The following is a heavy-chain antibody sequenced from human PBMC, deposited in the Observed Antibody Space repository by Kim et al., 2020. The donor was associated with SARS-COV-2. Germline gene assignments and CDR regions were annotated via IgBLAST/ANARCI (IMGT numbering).Heavy chain of an antibody. J-gene: IGHJ4*02. CDR1: GGSISSSSYY. Sequence: SETLSLTCTVSGGSISSSSYYWGWIRQPPGKGLEWIGYIYYSGSTYYNPSLKSRVTISVDTSKNQFSLKLISVTAAATALYYCAGPGGALWWDEENYWGQGTLVTVSS. CDR2: IYYSGST. V-gene: IGHV4-39*01. CDR3: AGPGGALWWDEENY. D-gene: IGHD2-21*01.